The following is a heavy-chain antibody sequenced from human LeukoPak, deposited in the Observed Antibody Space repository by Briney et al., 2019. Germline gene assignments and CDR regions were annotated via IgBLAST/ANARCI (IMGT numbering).Heavy chain of an antibody. Sequence: PSKTLSLTCTVSGGSISSSSYYWGWIRQPPGKGLEWIGSIYYSGSTYYNPSLKSRVTISVDTSKNQFSLKLSSVTAADTAVYYCARRYYDSIGYTAFDYWGQGTLVTVSS. CDR1: GGSISSSSYY. D-gene: IGHD3-22*01. J-gene: IGHJ4*02. CDR3: ARRYYDSIGYTAFDY. V-gene: IGHV4-39*01. CDR2: IYYSGST.